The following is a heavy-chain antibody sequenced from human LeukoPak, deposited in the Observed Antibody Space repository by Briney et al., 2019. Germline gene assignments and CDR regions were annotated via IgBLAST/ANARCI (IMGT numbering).Heavy chain of an antibody. CDR3: AADNARSHDYGAY. V-gene: IGHV1-58*02. D-gene: IGHD6-6*01. CDR1: GFXFTSSA. J-gene: IGHJ4*02. CDR2: VVVGSGDT. Sequence: SVKVSCKASGFXFTSSAMQWVRQARGQRLEWIGWVVVGSGDTKYAQKFHERVTITRDMSTSTAYMELSSLRSEDTAVYYCAADNARSHDYGAYWGQGTLVTVSS.